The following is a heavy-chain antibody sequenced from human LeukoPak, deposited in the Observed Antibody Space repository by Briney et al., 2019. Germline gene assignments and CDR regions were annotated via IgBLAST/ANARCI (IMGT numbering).Heavy chain of an antibody. D-gene: IGHD6-13*01. V-gene: IGHV1-18*01. Sequence: GASVKVSCKASGFTFTSYAITWVRQAPGQGLEWMGWISTYNGNTNYAQNLQGRVTMTTDTSTNTAYMELRSLRSDDTAVYYCARDVRYSSSRYFDYWGQGTLVTLSS. CDR1: GFTFTSYA. J-gene: IGHJ4*02. CDR2: ISTYNGNT. CDR3: ARDVRYSSSRYFDY.